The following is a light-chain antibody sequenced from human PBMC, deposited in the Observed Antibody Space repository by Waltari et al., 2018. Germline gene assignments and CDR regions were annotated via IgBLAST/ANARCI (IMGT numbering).Light chain of an antibody. Sequence: DIQMTQSPSALSASVGDRVTITCRTSQDIGFYLNWFQQRPGKAPSLVIYASSVLRSGVPSRFSGSGSGTDFTLTIRGLQPEDFATYYCQHSYSLPTTFGPGTKVEVK. CDR1: QDIGFY. CDR2: ASS. J-gene: IGKJ2*01. CDR3: QHSYSLPTT. V-gene: IGKV1-39*01.